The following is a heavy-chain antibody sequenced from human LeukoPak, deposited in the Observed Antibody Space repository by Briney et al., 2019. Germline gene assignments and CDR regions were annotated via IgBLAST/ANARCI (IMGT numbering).Heavy chain of an antibody. CDR2: INPNTGGT. D-gene: IGHD1-1*01. J-gene: IGHJ4*02. CDR3: AREGAPQLSSYFDH. Sequence: ASVKVSCKASGYTFTAYYIHWVRQSPGQGLEWMGLINPNTGGTNFAQRFQGRVTMTRDTSINTAYIELSSLRSDDTAMYYCAREGAPQLSSYFDHWGQGTLVTVSS. CDR1: GYTFTAYY. V-gene: IGHV1-2*02.